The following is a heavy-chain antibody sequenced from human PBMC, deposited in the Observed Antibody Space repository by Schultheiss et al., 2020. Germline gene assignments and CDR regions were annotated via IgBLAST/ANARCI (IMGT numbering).Heavy chain of an antibody. CDR1: GFTFSTYD. Sequence: GESLKISCAVSGFTFSTYDMSWVRQAPGKGLEWVSSISGSGGSGSTYYADSVKGRFTISRDNSKNTLYLQMNSLRAEDTAVYYCAKSRNGYNGNFDHWGQGTLVTVSS. D-gene: IGHD5-24*01. J-gene: IGHJ4*02. CDR2: ISGSGGSGST. CDR3: AKSRNGYNGNFDH. V-gene: IGHV3-23*01.